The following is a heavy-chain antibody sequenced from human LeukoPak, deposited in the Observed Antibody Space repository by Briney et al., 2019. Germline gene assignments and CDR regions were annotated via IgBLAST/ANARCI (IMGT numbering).Heavy chain of an antibody. V-gene: IGHV5-51*01. D-gene: IGHD3-10*01. Sequence: GESLKISCKGSGYSFTSYWIGWVRQMPGKGLEWMGIIYPGDSDTRYSPSFQGQVTISADKSISTAYLQWSSLKASDTAIYYCARKLRVRGVISVYAFDIWGQGTMVTVSS. CDR1: GYSFTSYW. CDR3: ARKLRVRGVISVYAFDI. CDR2: IYPGDSDT. J-gene: IGHJ3*02.